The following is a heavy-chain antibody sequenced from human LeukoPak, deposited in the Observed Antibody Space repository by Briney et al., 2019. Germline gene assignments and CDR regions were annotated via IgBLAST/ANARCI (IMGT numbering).Heavy chain of an antibody. CDR1: GFPFSSYS. V-gene: IGHV3-48*01. CDR3: ARDRVVGATSYFDY. J-gene: IGHJ4*02. D-gene: IGHD1-26*01. Sequence: GGSLRLSCAASGFPFSSYSMNWVRQAPGKGLEWVSYISSSSSTIYYADSVKGRFTISRDNAKNSLYLQMNSLRAEDTAVYYCARDRVVGATSYFDYWGQGTLVTVSS. CDR2: ISSSSSTI.